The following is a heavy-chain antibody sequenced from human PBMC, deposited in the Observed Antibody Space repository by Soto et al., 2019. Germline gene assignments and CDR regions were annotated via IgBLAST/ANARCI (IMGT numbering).Heavy chain of an antibody. V-gene: IGHV6-1*01. CDR3: ARGPVVVVPAAIIYYMDV. CDR1: GDSVSSNSAA. CDR2: TYYRSKWYN. J-gene: IGHJ6*03. D-gene: IGHD2-2*02. Sequence: QSQTLSLTCAISGDSVSSNSAAWNWIRQSPSRGLEWLGRTYYRSKWYNDYAVSVKSRITINPDTSKNQFSLQLNSVTPEDTAVYYCARGPVVVVPAAIIYYMDVWGKGTTVTVSS.